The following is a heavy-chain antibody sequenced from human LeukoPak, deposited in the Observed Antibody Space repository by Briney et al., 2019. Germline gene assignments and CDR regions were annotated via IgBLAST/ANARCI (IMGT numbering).Heavy chain of an antibody. J-gene: IGHJ4*02. V-gene: IGHV3-15*01. D-gene: IGHD1-7*01. Sequence: GGSLRLSCAASGFTLTNAWMSGVRQAPGKGLEWVGRIKNKGEGETTDYAAPVKGRFTISRDDSENTLFLQMHSLETEDTALYYCVWNSEHYFDFWGQGSLVTVSS. CDR1: GFTLTNAW. CDR3: VWNSEHYFDF. CDR2: IKNKGEGETT.